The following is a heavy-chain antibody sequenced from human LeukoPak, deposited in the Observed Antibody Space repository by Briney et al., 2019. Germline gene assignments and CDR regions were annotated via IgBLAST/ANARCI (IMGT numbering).Heavy chain of an antibody. Sequence: PSETLSLTCTVSGGSISSSSYYWGWIRQPPGKGLEWIGSIYYSGSTYYNPSLKSRVTISVDTSKNQFSLKLSSVTAADTAVYYCARDERDGYEFHYWGQGTLVTVSS. CDR2: IYYSGST. V-gene: IGHV4-39*07. D-gene: IGHD5-24*01. J-gene: IGHJ4*02. CDR1: GGSISSSSYY. CDR3: ARDERDGYEFHY.